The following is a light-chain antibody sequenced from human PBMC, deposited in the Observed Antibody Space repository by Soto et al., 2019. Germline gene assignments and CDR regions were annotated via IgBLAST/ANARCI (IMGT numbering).Light chain of an antibody. V-gene: IGKV3-11*01. Sequence: EIVLTQSPATLSLSPGDTATLSCRASQNINNYLAWYQQKPGQAPRLLIYDASNRATGIPQRFSGRGSGTDFTLTISSLEPEYFAVYYCQQRTDWPPLTFGGGTNVE. J-gene: IGKJ4*01. CDR1: QNINNY. CDR3: QQRTDWPPLT. CDR2: DAS.